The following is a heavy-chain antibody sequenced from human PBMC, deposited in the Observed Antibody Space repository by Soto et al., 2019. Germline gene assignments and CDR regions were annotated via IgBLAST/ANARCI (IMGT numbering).Heavy chain of an antibody. D-gene: IGHD2-15*01. V-gene: IGHV1-69*01. Sequence: QAQLVQSGAEVKKPGSSVKVSCKASGGTFSSYAISWVRQAPGQGLEWMGGIIPIFGTANYAQKFQGRVTITADESTSTAYMELSSLRSEDTAVYYCAISNLVVVVAATPDYGMDVWGQGTTVTVSS. J-gene: IGHJ6*02. CDR1: GGTFSSYA. CDR2: IIPIFGTA. CDR3: AISNLVVVVAATPDYGMDV.